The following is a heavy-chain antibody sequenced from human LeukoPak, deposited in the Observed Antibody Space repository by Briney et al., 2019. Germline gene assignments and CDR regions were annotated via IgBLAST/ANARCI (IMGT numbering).Heavy chain of an antibody. CDR1: GFTFSSYS. V-gene: IGHV3-21*01. CDR3: ARGVGGGMDV. CDR2: ISSRSSYM. Sequence: GGSLRFSCAASGFTFSSYSMNWVRQAPGKGLEWVSSISSRSSYMYYADSVKGRFTISRDNAKNSLYLQMNSLRAEDTAVYYCARGVGGGMDVWGQGTTVTVSS. J-gene: IGHJ6*02. D-gene: IGHD1-26*01.